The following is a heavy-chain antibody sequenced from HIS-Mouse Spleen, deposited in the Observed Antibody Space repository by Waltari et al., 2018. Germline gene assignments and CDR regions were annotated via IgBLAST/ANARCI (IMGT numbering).Heavy chain of an antibody. CDR2: ISYDGSNK. D-gene: IGHD6-19*01. Sequence: QVQLVESGGGVVQPGRSLRLSCAAFGFTFSSYGLSWVRQDAGKGLEWVAVISYDGSNKYYADSVKGRFTISRDNSKNTLYLQMNSLRAEDTAVYYCAKASSGWLDYWGQGTLVTVSS. V-gene: IGHV3-30*18. CDR1: GFTFSSYG. CDR3: AKASSGWLDY. J-gene: IGHJ4*02.